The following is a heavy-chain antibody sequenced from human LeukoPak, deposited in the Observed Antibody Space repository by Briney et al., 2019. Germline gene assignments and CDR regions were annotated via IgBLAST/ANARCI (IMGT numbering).Heavy chain of an antibody. D-gene: IGHD3-22*01. CDR3: ARVIFYDSSGYYDY. V-gene: IGHV3-11*01. CDR2: ISSSGSTI. J-gene: IGHJ4*02. CDR1: GFTFSDYY. Sequence: GGSLRLSCAASGFTFSDYYMSWIRQAPGKGLEWVSYISSSGSTIYYAGSVKGRFTISRDNAKNSLYLQMNSLRAEDTAVYYCARVIFYDSSGYYDYWGQGTLVTVSS.